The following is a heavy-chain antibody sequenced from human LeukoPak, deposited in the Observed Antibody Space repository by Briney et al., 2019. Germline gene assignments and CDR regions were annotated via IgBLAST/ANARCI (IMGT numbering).Heavy chain of an antibody. Sequence: SETLSLTCTVSGASISSYYWNWLRQPPGKGLEWIGYIYYSGSTNYNPSLKSRVTISVDTSKNQFSLKLNSVTAADTAIYYCARGGSHSGATAKLDYWGQGTLITVSS. CDR1: GASISSYY. CDR2: IYYSGST. D-gene: IGHD1-26*01. CDR3: ARGGSHSGATAKLDY. J-gene: IGHJ4*02. V-gene: IGHV4-59*01.